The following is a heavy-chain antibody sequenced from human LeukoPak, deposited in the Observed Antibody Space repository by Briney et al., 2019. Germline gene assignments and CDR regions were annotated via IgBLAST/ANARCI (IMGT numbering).Heavy chain of an antibody. D-gene: IGHD2-2*01. CDR3: SKDVRYCNSTNCKYYYYYYMDV. Sequence: PSETLSLTCAVSGGSVISSRWWSWVRQSPGKGLEWIGEVYHSGSLNYNPSLKSRVAMSVDESKNQFSLRLSSVTAADTAVYYCSKDVRYCNSTNCKYYYYYYMDVWGKGTTVTVSS. V-gene: IGHV4-4*02. CDR1: GGSVISSRW. CDR2: VYHSGSL. J-gene: IGHJ6*03.